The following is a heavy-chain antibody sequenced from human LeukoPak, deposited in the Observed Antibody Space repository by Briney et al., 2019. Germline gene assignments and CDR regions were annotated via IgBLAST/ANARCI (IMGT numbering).Heavy chain of an antibody. Sequence: ASVKVSCKASGYTFTSYYMHWVRQAPGQGLEWMGIISPSGGTTTYAQKFQGRVTMTRDMSTSTVYVELSSLRSEDTAVYYCASIAAAGTPFDYWGQGTLVTVSS. J-gene: IGHJ4*02. CDR2: ISPSGGTT. CDR1: GYTFTSYY. D-gene: IGHD6-13*01. V-gene: IGHV1-46*01. CDR3: ASIAAAGTPFDY.